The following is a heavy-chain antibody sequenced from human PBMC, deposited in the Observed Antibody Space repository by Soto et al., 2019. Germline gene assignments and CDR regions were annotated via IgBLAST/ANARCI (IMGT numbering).Heavy chain of an antibody. Sequence: EVQLVESGGGLVQPGGSLRLSCAASGFVFSMYWMHWVRQAPGKGLEWVSRISDDGSTIPYADAVKGRFSISRDNAQNSLFMEITALSDDQTAVYYCVRGPRPSSGATGACWGQGSPVTVSS. CDR1: GFVFSMYW. CDR2: ISDDGSTI. J-gene: IGHJ4*02. D-gene: IGHD3-10*01. V-gene: IGHV3-74*03. CDR3: VRGPRPSSGATGAC.